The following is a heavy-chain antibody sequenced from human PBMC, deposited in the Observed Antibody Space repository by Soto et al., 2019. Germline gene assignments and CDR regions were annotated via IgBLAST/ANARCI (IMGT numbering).Heavy chain of an antibody. CDR2: VYSSGST. CDR1: GGSFTSGDYY. J-gene: IGHJ4*02. D-gene: IGHD3-10*01. V-gene: IGHV4-31*02. Sequence: QVQLHESGPGLVEPSQALSLNCSVSGGSFTSGDYYWSWVRQFPGKGLEWIGNVYSSGSTSYNPSLESRLSMSIDTSKRQFSLELRSLTAADTAIYYCARGIAWSYPRGLYYFDYWGQGTLITVSS. CDR3: ARGIAWSYPRGLYYFDY.